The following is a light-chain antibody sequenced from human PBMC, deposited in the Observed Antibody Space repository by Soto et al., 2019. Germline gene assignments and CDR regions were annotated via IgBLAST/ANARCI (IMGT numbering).Light chain of an antibody. V-gene: IGKV4-1*01. J-gene: IGKJ1*01. CDR3: QQYYTTPRT. CDR1: QTVKNNY. Sequence: DILVTQSPASHPFYPVAIATLSCRASQTVKNNYLAWYQQKPGQPPKVLIYWASTRESVVPDRFSGSDSGTDFTLTISLLQAEDVTVYYRQQYYTTPRTFGQGTKVDIK. CDR2: WAS.